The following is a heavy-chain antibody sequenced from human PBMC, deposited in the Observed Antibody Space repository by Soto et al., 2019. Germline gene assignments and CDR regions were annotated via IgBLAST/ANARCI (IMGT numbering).Heavy chain of an antibody. CDR1: GGSISSGGYY. CDR3: ARSNYSILSWFDP. D-gene: IGHD4-4*01. CDR2: IYYSGST. V-gene: IGHV4-31*03. Sequence: SETLSLTCTVSGGSISSGGYYWSWIRQHPGKGLEWIGYIYYSGSTYYNPSLKSRVTISVDTSKNQFSLKLSSVTAADTAVYYCARSNYSILSWFDPWGQGTLVTVSS. J-gene: IGHJ5*02.